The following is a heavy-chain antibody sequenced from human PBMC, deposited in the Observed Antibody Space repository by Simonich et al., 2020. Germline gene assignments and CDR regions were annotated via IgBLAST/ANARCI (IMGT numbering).Heavy chain of an antibody. Sequence: QVQLVQSGAEVKKPGASVKVSCKASGYTFTGYYMHWGRQAPGLGLEWMGWINPNSGGTNYAQKLQGRVTMTRDTSISTAYRELSRLRSDDTAVYYCARGGLGHWYFDLWGRGTLVTVSS. D-gene: IGHD6-25*01. CDR1: GYTFTGYY. CDR2: INPNSGGT. J-gene: IGHJ2*01. CDR3: ARGGLGHWYFDL. V-gene: IGHV1-2*02.